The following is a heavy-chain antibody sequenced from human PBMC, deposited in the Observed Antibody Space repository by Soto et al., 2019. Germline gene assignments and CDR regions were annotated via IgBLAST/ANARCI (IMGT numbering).Heavy chain of an antibody. CDR2: IYYSGST. CDR1: GGSISSSSYY. D-gene: IGHD2-2*01. CDR3: ARHARPRGVVVPAAMRDFDY. J-gene: IGHJ4*02. V-gene: IGHV4-39*01. Sequence: QLQLQESGPGLVKPSETLSLTCTVSGGSISSSSYYWGWIRQPPGKGLEWIGSIYYSGSTYYNPSLKSRVPISVDTSKNQFSLKLSSVTAADTAVYYCARHARPRGVVVPAAMRDFDYWGQGTLVTVSS.